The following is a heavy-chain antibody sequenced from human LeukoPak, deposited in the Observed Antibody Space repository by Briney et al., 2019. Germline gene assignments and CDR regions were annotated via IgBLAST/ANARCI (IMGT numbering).Heavy chain of an antibody. V-gene: IGHV4-4*07. Sequence: SETLSLTCSVSGGSISSYYWSWIRQPAGKGLEWIGRIYTSGSTNYNPSLKSRVTMSVDTSKNQFSLKLSSVTAADTAVYYCARAQLIYDLWSGYRDDAFDIWSQGTMVTVSS. CDR2: IYTSGST. J-gene: IGHJ3*02. CDR1: GGSISSYY. D-gene: IGHD3-3*01. CDR3: ARAQLIYDLWSGYRDDAFDI.